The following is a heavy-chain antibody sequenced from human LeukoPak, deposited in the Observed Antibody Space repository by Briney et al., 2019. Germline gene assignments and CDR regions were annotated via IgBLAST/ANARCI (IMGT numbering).Heavy chain of an antibody. D-gene: IGHD6-13*01. CDR1: GGSISSYY. Sequence: PSETLSLTCTVSGGSISSYYWSWIRQPPGKGLEWIGYIYYSGSTNHNPSLKSRVTISVDTSKKQFSLKLSSVTVADTAVYYCASRSSSWFDAFDIWGQGTMVIVSS. V-gene: IGHV4-59*01. J-gene: IGHJ3*02. CDR2: IYYSGST. CDR3: ASRSSSWFDAFDI.